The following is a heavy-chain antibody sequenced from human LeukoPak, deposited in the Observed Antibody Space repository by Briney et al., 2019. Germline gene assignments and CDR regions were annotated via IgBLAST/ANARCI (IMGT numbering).Heavy chain of an antibody. J-gene: IGHJ3*01. Sequence: SETLSLTCAVYGDSISYHNYEWDWIRQPPGKGLEWNGNVYYTGNTYNNPSLKSLIGKTVETTKNKVSLQLTSMTAADTAVYYCARLRAMAGHRGGFSFCGRGTMVTVSS. V-gene: IGHV4-39*01. CDR3: ARLRAMAGHRGGFSF. CDR2: VYYTGNT. CDR1: GDSISYHNYE. D-gene: IGHD6-19*01.